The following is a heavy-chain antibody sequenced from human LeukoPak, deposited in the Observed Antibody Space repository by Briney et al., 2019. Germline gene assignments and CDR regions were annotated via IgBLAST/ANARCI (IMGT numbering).Heavy chain of an antibody. J-gene: IGHJ5*02. Sequence: GASAKVSCKPSGYTFTSYYMHWVRQTPGQGLEWMGIINPSGGSTSYAQKFQGRVTMTRDTSTSTVYMELSSLRSEDTAVYYCAREAADSGYDWVVDPWGQGTLVTVSS. CDR1: GYTFTSYY. CDR2: INPSGGST. D-gene: IGHD5-12*01. V-gene: IGHV1-46*01. CDR3: AREAADSGYDWVVDP.